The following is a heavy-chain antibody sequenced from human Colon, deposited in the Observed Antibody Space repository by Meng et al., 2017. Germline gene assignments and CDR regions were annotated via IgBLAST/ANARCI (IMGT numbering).Heavy chain of an antibody. Sequence: QVQLVQSGAEVKKPGSSVKVSCRSSGGIFTSYAINWVRQAPGQGLEWMGGIIPLLDTPKFAPRFQGRLTMTADKSSSTAYMELSSLTSDDTAVYYCAESPSHYPQANNWFGPWGQGTLVTVSS. CDR3: AESPSHYPQANNWFGP. J-gene: IGHJ5*02. V-gene: IGHV1-69*10. CDR1: GGIFTSYA. D-gene: IGHD1-26*01. CDR2: IIPLLDTP.